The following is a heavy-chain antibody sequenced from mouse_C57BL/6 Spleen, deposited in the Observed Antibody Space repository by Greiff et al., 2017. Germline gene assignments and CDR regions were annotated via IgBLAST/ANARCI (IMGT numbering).Heavy chain of an antibody. CDR2: ISSGGSYT. CDR1: GFTFSSYG. CDR3: ARHEGSYWYFDG. D-gene: IGHD1-1*01. V-gene: IGHV5-6*01. J-gene: IGHJ1*03. Sequence: EVLLVESGGDLVKPGGSLKLSCAASGFTFSSYGMSWVRQTPDKRLEWVATISSGGSYTYYPDSVKGRFTISRDNAKNTLYLQMSSLKSEVTAMYYCARHEGSYWYFDGWGTGTTVTVSS.